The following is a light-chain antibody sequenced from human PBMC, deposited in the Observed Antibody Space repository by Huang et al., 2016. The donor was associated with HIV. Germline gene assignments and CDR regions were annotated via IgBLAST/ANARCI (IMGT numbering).Light chain of an antibody. CDR3: MQALQTPRT. J-gene: IGKJ5*01. CDR1: QSLLHTNGYYY. V-gene: IGKV2-28*01. CDR2: LGS. Sequence: IVMTQSPLSLPVTPGEPASISWRSSQSLLHTNGYYYLDWYLQKPGQSPQLLIYLGSNRASGVPDRFSGSGSVIDFTLKISRVEAEDVGIYFCMQALQTPRTFGQGTRLEIK.